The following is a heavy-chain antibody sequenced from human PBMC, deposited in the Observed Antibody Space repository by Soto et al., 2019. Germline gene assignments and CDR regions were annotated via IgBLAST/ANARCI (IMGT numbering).Heavy chain of an antibody. J-gene: IGHJ6*02. Sequence: GGSLRLSCAASGFTFSSYGMHWVRQAPGKGLEWVAVISYDGSNKYYADSVKGRFTISRDNSKNTLYLQMNSLRAEDTAVYYCAKDYYYDSSGYYSSGYYYYGMDVWGQGTTVTVSS. CDR3: AKDYYYDSSGYYSSGYYYYGMDV. D-gene: IGHD3-22*01. V-gene: IGHV3-30*18. CDR2: ISYDGSNK. CDR1: GFTFSSYG.